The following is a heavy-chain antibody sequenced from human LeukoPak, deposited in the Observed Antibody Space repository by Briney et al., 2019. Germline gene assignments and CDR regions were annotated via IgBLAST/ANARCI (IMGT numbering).Heavy chain of an antibody. CDR3: AKLPDSSGYHYFDY. V-gene: IGHV3-23*01. CDR1: GFTFSSYT. J-gene: IGHJ4*02. CDR2: ITSGGSK. Sequence: GGSLRLPCAPSGFTFSSYTMTWVRQAPGKGLGWVSGITSGGSKYYADSVKGRFTISRDNSKNSLYLQMNSLRAEDTAVYYCAKLPDSSGYHYFDYWGQGTLVTVSS. D-gene: IGHD3-22*01.